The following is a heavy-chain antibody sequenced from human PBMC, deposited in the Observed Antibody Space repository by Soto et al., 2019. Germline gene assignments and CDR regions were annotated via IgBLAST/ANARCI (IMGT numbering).Heavy chain of an antibody. CDR1: GYTLTELS. CDR2: FDPEDGET. J-gene: IGHJ6*02. D-gene: IGHD2-2*01. V-gene: IGHV1-24*01. Sequence: ASVKVSCKVSGYTLTELSIHWVRQAPGKGLEWMGGFDPEDGETIYAQKFQGRVTMTEDTSTDTAYMELSSLRSDDTAVYYCARIADCSTTSCSFPSRFHVRGYYYYYGLDVWGQGTTVTVSS. CDR3: ARIADCSTTSCSFPSRFHVRGYYYYYGLDV.